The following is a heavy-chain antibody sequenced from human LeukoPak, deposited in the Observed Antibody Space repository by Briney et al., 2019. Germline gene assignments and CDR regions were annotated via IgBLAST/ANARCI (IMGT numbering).Heavy chain of an antibody. Sequence: GGSLRLLCAACGFTFGVYGIRCVRQAPGKGLEWVSGINWNGGSTGYADSVKGRFTISRDNAKNSLYLQMNSLRAEDTALYYCARGRGDCSGSSCYIDYWGQGTLVTVSS. CDR1: GFTFGVYG. V-gene: IGHV3-20*04. J-gene: IGHJ4*02. D-gene: IGHD2-15*01. CDR2: INWNGGST. CDR3: ARGRGDCSGSSCYIDY.